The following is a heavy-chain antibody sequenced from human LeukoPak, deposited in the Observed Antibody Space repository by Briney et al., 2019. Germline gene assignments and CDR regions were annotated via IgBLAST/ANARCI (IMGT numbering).Heavy chain of an antibody. CDR3: ARRGYDSSGYYYLV. J-gene: IGHJ4*02. CDR1: GGSISSSSYY. V-gene: IGHV4-39*01. D-gene: IGHD3-22*01. Sequence: SETLSLTCTVSGGSISSSSYYWGWIRQPPGKGLEWIGSIYYSGSTYYNPSLKSRVTISVDTSKNQFSLKLSSVTAADTAVYYCARRGYDSSGYYYLVWGQGTLVTVSS. CDR2: IYYSGST.